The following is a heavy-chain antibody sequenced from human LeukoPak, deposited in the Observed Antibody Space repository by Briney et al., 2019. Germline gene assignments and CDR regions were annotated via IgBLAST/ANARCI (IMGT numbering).Heavy chain of an antibody. CDR3: ARDLGRRFDP. V-gene: IGHV4-59*01. Sequence: SETLSLTCTVSGGSISGYYWSWLRQPPGKGLEWIGYIYYSGSTNYNPSLKSRVTISVDTSKNQFSLKLSSVTAADTAVYYCARDLGRRFDPWGQGTLVTVSS. D-gene: IGHD1-26*01. J-gene: IGHJ5*02. CDR1: GGSISGYY. CDR2: IYYSGST.